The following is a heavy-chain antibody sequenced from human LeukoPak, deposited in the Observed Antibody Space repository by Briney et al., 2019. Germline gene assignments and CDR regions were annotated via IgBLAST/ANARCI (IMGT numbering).Heavy chain of an antibody. J-gene: IGHJ4*02. CDR1: GGSISSSSYY. CDR3: ARLGHYYDSSGYYYPFDY. D-gene: IGHD3-22*01. CDR2: IYYSGST. V-gene: IGHV4-39*01. Sequence: SETLSLTCTVSGGSISSSSYYWGWIRQPPGTGLEWLGSIYYSGSTYYNPSLKSRVTISVDTSKNQFSLKLSSVTAADTAVYYCARLGHYYDSSGYYYPFDYWGQGTLVTVSS.